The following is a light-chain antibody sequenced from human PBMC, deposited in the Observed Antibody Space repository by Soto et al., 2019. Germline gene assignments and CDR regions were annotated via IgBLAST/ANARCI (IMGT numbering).Light chain of an antibody. CDR2: EAI. V-gene: IGKV1-17*01. CDR1: QAIRND. CDR3: LQHHSDPRT. J-gene: IGKJ1*01. Sequence: DIQMTQSPSSLSASVGDRVTITCRASQAIRNDVGWYQQKPGKAPKCLIYEAISLQSGVPSRFRGSGSGTEFTLTINSLQPDDFATYYCLQHHSDPRTFGQGTKVDIK.